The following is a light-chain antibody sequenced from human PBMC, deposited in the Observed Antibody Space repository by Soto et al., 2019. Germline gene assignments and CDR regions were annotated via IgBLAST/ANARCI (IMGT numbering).Light chain of an antibody. CDR1: QSISIY. CDR3: QQSYSTPHFT. J-gene: IGKJ3*01. V-gene: IGKV1-39*01. CDR2: SAS. Sequence: DIQMTQSPASLSASVGDSVTITCRTSQSISIYLAWYQKKLGRAPQLLIYSASNLQGGVPSRFSGSGAGTDFALTITSLQPEDFVTYYCQQSYSTPHFTFGPGTKVEIK.